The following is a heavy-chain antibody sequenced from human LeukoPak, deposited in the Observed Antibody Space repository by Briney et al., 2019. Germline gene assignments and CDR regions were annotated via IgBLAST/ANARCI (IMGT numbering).Heavy chain of an antibody. D-gene: IGHD2-2*01. Sequence: GGSLRLSCAVSGFSFKEYAMNWVRQAPGKGLEWVSFISGDGRSTYYADSVKGRFTISRDNSRNSLYLQMNSLRLGDTALYYCATDCSGNRCYSLWGPGTLVTVSS. V-gene: IGHV3-43*02. J-gene: IGHJ4*02. CDR2: ISGDGRST. CDR3: ATDCSGNRCYSL. CDR1: GFSFKEYA.